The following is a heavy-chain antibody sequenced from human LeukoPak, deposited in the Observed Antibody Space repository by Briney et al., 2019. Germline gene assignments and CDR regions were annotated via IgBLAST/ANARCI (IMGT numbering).Heavy chain of an antibody. CDR3: ARGRSGFSYAFDI. CDR1: GFTVSSSY. Sequence: GGSLRLSCAASGFTVSSSYMSWVRQAPGKGLEWVSIIYSDGSTYYADSVKGRFAISRDNSKNTLSLQMNSLRAEDTAVYYCARGRSGFSYAFDIWGQGTMVTVSS. V-gene: IGHV3-53*01. J-gene: IGHJ3*02. D-gene: IGHD3-22*01. CDR2: IYSDGST.